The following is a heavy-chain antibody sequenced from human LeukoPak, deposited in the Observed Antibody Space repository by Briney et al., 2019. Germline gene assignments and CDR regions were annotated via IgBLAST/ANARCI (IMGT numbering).Heavy chain of an antibody. CDR1: GFTFSRFW. CDR2: INQDESRK. J-gene: IGHJ5*02. CDR3: AKDRGAFLNWFDP. D-gene: IGHD3-10*01. V-gene: IGHV3-7*01. Sequence: GGSLRLSCAASGFTFSRFWMSWVRQAPGKGLEWVASINQDESRKHYSDSVGGRFTISRDNSKNTLYLQMNSLRAEDTAVYYCAKDRGAFLNWFDPWGQGTLVTVSS.